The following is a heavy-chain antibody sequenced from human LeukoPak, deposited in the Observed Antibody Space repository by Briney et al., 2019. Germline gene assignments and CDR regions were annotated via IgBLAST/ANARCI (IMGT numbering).Heavy chain of an antibody. D-gene: IGHD3-10*01. J-gene: IGHJ3*02. CDR2: INHSGST. V-gene: IGHV4-38-2*02. CDR1: GYSISSGYY. CDR3: ATYYYGSGSYYRRAFDI. Sequence: SETLSLTCTVSGYSISSGYYWSWIRQPPGKGLEWIGEINHSGSTNYNPSLKSRVTISVDTSKNQFSLKLSSVTAADTAVYYCATYYYGSGSYYRRAFDIWGQGTMVTVSS.